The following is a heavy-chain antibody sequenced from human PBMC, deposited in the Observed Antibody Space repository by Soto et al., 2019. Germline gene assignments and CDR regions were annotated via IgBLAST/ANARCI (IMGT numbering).Heavy chain of an antibody. J-gene: IGHJ4*02. CDR1: GFIFSDYW. CDR3: ARARIDS. Sequence: EVQLVESGGGVVQPGGSLRLSCAVSGFIFSDYWMTWVRQAPGKGLEWVATISPEGSEKYYVDSLKGRFTISRDNAKNSLYLQMISLRAEDTALYYCARARIDSWCRGTLITVSS. V-gene: IGHV3-7*03. CDR2: ISPEGSEK.